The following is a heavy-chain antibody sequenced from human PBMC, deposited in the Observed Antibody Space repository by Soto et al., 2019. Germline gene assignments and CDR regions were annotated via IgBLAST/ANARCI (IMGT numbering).Heavy chain of an antibody. V-gene: IGHV1-69*04. CDR1: GGTFSSYT. CDR2: IIPILGIA. J-gene: IGHJ4*02. Sequence: SVKVSCKASGGTFSSYTISWVRQAPGQGLEWMGRIIPILGIANYAQKFQGRVTITADKSTSTAYMELSSLRSEDTAVYYCARESYCSGGSCDRSYWGQGTLVTVSS. CDR3: ARESYCSGGSCDRSY. D-gene: IGHD2-15*01.